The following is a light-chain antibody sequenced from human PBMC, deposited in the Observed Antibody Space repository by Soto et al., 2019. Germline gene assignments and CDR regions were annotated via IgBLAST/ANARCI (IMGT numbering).Light chain of an antibody. Sequence: EIVFTQSPGTLSSNPGETATLSCRASQIIKTFYFGWYQQKPGQSPRLLIYGVYSRATGTPDRFSGSGSGTDFTLTISRLEPEDSAVYYCQFYGSSLITFGQGTRLEI. CDR1: QIIKTFY. V-gene: IGKV3-20*01. J-gene: IGKJ5*01. CDR3: QFYGSSLIT. CDR2: GVY.